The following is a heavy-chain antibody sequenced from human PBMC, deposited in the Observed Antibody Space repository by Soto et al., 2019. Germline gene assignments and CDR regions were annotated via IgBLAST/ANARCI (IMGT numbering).Heavy chain of an antibody. Sequence: QVQLQESGPGLVKPSETLSLTCTVSGGSISNYYWSWIRQPPGKGLEWIGYIYYSGSINYNPSLKRRVTISEDTSKNQFSLKMSSVTAADTAVYYCAREIAVAGTHYFDYWGQGTLVTVSS. J-gene: IGHJ4*02. CDR3: AREIAVAGTHYFDY. D-gene: IGHD6-19*01. CDR1: GGSISNYY. V-gene: IGHV4-59*01. CDR2: IYYSGSI.